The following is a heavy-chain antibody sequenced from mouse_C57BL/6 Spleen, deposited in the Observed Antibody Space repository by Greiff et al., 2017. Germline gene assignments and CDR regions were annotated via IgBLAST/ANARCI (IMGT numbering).Heavy chain of an antibody. V-gene: IGHV1-15*01. CDR3: TRDHIRGYAMDY. CDR1: GYTFTDYE. Sequence: QVQLKQSGAELVRPGASVTLSCKASGYTFTDYEMHWVKQTPVHGLEWIGAIDPETGGTAYNQKFKGKAILTADKSSSTAYMELRSLTSEDSAVYYCTRDHIRGYAMDYWGQGTSVTVSS. CDR2: IDPETGGT. J-gene: IGHJ4*01. D-gene: IGHD1-3*01.